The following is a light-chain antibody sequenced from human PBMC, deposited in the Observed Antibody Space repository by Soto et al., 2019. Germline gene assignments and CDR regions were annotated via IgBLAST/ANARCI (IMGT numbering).Light chain of an antibody. CDR1: SGYSNYK. CDR2: VGNGGIVG. CDR3: GADHGSGSNFVYV. J-gene: IGLJ7*01. V-gene: IGLV9-49*01. Sequence: QSVLTQPPSASASLGASVTLTCTLSSGYSNYKVDWYQQRPGKGPRFVMRVGNGGIVGSKGDGIPDRFSVLGSGLNRYLTIKNIQEEDESDYHCGADHGSGSNFVYVFGGGTQLTVL.